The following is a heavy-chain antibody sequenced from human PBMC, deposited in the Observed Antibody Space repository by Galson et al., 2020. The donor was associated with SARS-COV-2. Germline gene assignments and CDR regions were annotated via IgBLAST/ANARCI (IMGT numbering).Heavy chain of an antibody. J-gene: IGHJ4*02. CDR2: INHSGST. Sequence: SQASETLSLTCAVYGGSFSGDYWSWIRQPPGKGLEWIGEINHSGSTNYNPSLKSRVTISLDTSKNQFSLKLTSVTAADTAVYYCARGRLYYDILTTYYNKFGNDYWGQGTLVTVSS. CDR1: GGSFSGDY. V-gene: IGHV4-34*01. D-gene: IGHD3-9*01. CDR3: ARGRLYYDILTTYYNKFGNDY.